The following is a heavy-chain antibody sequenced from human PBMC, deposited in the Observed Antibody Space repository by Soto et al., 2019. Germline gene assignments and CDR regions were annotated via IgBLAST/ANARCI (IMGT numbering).Heavy chain of an antibody. Sequence: SETLSPTCTVTGGTISGYYCTFIRQSALGGLEWIGRIYSSGSTNYNPSLKSRVTISLDTSMNHFSLRLSSVTAADTAVYYCARGQRFSDWFDPWGQGTLVTVSS. CDR3: ARGQRFSDWFDP. J-gene: IGHJ5*02. D-gene: IGHD3-3*01. V-gene: IGHV4-4*07. CDR1: GGTISGYY. CDR2: IYSSGST.